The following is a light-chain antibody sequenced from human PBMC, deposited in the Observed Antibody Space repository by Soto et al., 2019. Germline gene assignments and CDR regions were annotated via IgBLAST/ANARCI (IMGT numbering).Light chain of an antibody. J-gene: IGKJ5*01. CDR2: GAS. V-gene: IGKV3-20*01. Sequence: EMVLTRSPVTLSXXPXXXXTXXXSAGQSVSSNYLAWYQQKPGQAPRLLIYGASSRATGIPDKFSGSGSGTDFTLTIDGLEPEDFAVYYCQQYGYSPITFGQGTRLEIK. CDR1: QSVSSNY. CDR3: QQYGYSPIT.